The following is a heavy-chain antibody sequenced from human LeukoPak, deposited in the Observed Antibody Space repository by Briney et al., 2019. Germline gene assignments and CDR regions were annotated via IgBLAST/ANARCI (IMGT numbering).Heavy chain of an antibody. J-gene: IGHJ3*02. CDR1: GGSISSYY. Sequence: SETLSLTCTVSGGSISSYYWSWIRQPPGKGLEWIGYIYYCGSTNYNPSLKSRVTISVDTSKNQFSLKLSSVTAADTAVYYCATYGDYAAFDIWGQGTMVTVSS. D-gene: IGHD4-17*01. CDR3: ATYGDYAAFDI. V-gene: IGHV4-59*01. CDR2: IYYCGST.